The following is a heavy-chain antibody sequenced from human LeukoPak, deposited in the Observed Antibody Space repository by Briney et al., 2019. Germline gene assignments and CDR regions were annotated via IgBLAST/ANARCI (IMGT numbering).Heavy chain of an antibody. CDR1: GLTFSAYW. CDR2: IREDGSEK. J-gene: IGHJ4*02. CDR3: TRTGYRSNWYVPN. D-gene: IGHD6-13*01. V-gene: IGHV3-7*01. Sequence: GSLRLSCAGSGLTFSAYWMSWVRQAPGKGLEWVATIREDGSEKYYVDSVKGRFTISRDNAKNSLYLQMNSLRAEDTAVYYCTRTGYRSNWYVPNWGQGTLVTVSS.